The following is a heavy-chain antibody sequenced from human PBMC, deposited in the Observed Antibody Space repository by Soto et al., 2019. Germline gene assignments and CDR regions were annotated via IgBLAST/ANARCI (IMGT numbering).Heavy chain of an antibody. D-gene: IGHD3-10*01. V-gene: IGHV3-48*03. CDR2: ISGSASSI. CDR1: GFNFRSYE. CDR3: TRGRPGGWYFDL. J-gene: IGHJ2*01. Sequence: EVQLVESGGGLVQPGGSLRLSCAASGFNFRSYEMNWVRQAPGKGLEWVSYISGSASSIYYADSVKGRFTISRDNAKNSLCLQMNSLRAEDTAVYYCTRGRPGGWYFDLWGRGTLVTVSA.